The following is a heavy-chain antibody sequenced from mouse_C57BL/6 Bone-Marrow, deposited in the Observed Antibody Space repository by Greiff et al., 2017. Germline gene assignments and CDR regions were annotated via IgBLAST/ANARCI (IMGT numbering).Heavy chain of an antibody. J-gene: IGHJ1*03. CDR1: GFTFSSYA. D-gene: IGHD1-1*01. CDR2: ISSGGDYI. Sequence: EVMLVESGEGLVKPGGSLKLSCAASGFTFSSYAMSWVRQTPEKRLEWVAYISSGGDYIYYADTVKGRFTISRDNARNTLYLQMSSLKSEDTAMYYCTRSPFITTVVGYFDVWGTGTTVTVSS. CDR3: TRSPFITTVVGYFDV. V-gene: IGHV5-9-1*02.